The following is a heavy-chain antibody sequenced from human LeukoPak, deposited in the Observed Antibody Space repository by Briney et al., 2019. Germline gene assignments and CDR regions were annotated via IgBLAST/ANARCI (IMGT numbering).Heavy chain of an antibody. CDR1: GFTFSTYA. CDR2: IDSKGDYP. Sequence: GRSLRLSCAASGFTFSTYAMHWVRQAPGKGLEYVAAIDSKGDYPHYANSVKGRFTISRENSKNTLYLEMGSLRAEDMAVYYCARPSSSGWYAPFFWGQGTLVTVSS. V-gene: IGHV3-64*01. CDR3: ARPSSSGWYAPFF. D-gene: IGHD6-19*01. J-gene: IGHJ4*02.